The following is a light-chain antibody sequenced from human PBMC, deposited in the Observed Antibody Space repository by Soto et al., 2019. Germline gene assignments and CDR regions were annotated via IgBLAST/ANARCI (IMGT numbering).Light chain of an antibody. V-gene: IGKV1-9*01. Sequence: DIQLTQSPSFLSASVGDRVIITCRASQDIASYLAWYQQKPGKAPKLLIYAASTLQSGVPSRFSGSRSGTEFTLTISSLQPEDFASYYCKQLKNDPCTFGQAPKIETK. CDR2: AAS. CDR3: KQLKNDPCT. CDR1: QDIASY. J-gene: IGKJ1*01.